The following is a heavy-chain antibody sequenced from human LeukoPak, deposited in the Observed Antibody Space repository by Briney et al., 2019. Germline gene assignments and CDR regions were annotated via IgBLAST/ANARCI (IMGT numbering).Heavy chain of an antibody. V-gene: IGHV1-18*01. Sequence: ASVTVSCKASGYTFTNYGLSWVRQAPGQGVEWMGWISAYNGDTYYAQRFHGRVTITTDTSTSTAYMEGSSLRSDDTAVYYCARDGGGGELGDYWGQGTLVTVSS. CDR1: GYTFTNYG. J-gene: IGHJ4*02. CDR3: ARDGGGGELGDY. D-gene: IGHD1-7*01. CDR2: ISAYNGDT.